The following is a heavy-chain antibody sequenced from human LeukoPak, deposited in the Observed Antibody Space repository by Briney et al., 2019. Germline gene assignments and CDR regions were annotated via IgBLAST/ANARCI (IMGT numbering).Heavy chain of an antibody. J-gene: IGHJ6*02. Sequence: ASVKVSCKASGYTFTSYYMHWVRQAPGQGLEWMGIINPSGGSTSYAQKFQGRVTMTRDTSTSTVYMELSSLRSEDTAVYYCARAALPEYSSGWYVNRRDYYYGMDVWGQGTTVTVSS. CDR1: GYTFTSYY. V-gene: IGHV1-46*01. CDR2: INPSGGST. CDR3: ARAALPEYSSGWYVNRRDYYYGMDV. D-gene: IGHD6-19*01.